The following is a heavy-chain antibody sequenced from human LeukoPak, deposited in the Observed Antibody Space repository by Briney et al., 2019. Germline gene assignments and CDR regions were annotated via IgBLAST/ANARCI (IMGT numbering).Heavy chain of an antibody. CDR1: GFTFSSYW. D-gene: IGHD3-22*01. CDR3: ARADSSGWFDSDYYDSSGYSFDY. V-gene: IGHV3-74*01. CDR2: INSDGSST. J-gene: IGHJ4*02. Sequence: GGSLRLSCAASGFTFSSYWMHWVRQAPGKGLVWVSRINSDGSSTSYADSVKGRFTISRDNAKNTLYLQMNNLRAEDTAVYYWARADSSGWFDSDYYDSSGYSFDYWGQGTLVAVSS.